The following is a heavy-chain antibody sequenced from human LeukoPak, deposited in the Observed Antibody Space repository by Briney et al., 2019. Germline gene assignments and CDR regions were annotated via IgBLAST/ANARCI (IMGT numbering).Heavy chain of an antibody. J-gene: IGHJ4*02. CDR3: AKDLTTVTTNQFDY. D-gene: IGHD4-17*01. Sequence: GGSLRLSCAASGFTFDDYAMHWARQAPGKGLEWVSGISWNSGSIGYADSVKGRFTISRDNAKNSLYLQMNSLRAEDTALYYCAKDLTTVTTNQFDYWGQGTLVTVSS. CDR2: ISWNSGSI. V-gene: IGHV3-9*01. CDR1: GFTFDDYA.